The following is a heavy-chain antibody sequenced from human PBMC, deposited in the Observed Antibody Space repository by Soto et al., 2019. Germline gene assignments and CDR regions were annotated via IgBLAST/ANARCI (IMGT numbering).Heavy chain of an antibody. V-gene: IGHV3-15*07. CDR1: GFSITNTW. CDR3: NSYPDFWGGHTPL. D-gene: IGHD3-3*01. CDR2: VKSKADGRTA. J-gene: IGHJ4*02. Sequence: EVQLVESGGDLVQPRGSLRLSCAASGFSITNTWMHWVRQAPGKGLEWVGRVKSKADGRTADYAAPVKGRFTVSRDDSKNTQYLQMNSLKMEDTAVYYCNSYPDFWGGHTPLWGQGTLVTVSS.